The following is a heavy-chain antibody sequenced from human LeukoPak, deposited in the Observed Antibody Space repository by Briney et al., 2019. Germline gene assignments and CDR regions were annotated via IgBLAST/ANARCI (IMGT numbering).Heavy chain of an antibody. CDR2: ISSSSDYI. D-gene: IGHD1-7*01. V-gene: IGHV3-21*01. Sequence: PGGSLRLSCAASGFTFSSYSMNWVRQAPGKGLEWVSSISSSSDYIYYADSMKGRFTISRDNAKNSMYLQMNSLRAEDTAVYYCARDVAGRELLDYWGQGTLVTVSS. CDR1: GFTFSSYS. J-gene: IGHJ4*02. CDR3: ARDVAGRELLDY.